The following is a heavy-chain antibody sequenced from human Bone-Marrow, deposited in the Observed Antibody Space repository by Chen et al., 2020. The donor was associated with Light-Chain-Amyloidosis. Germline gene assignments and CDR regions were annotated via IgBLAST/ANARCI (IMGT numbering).Heavy chain of an antibody. CDR2: ISSTASAA. J-gene: IGHJ4*02. V-gene: IGHV3-23*01. Sequence: EVQILESGGDLVQPGGALRLSCEASGLTFRRYPMSWVLQASGKGLEWVSSISSTASAAYYADTVKGRFTISRDNSKNTVHLQMDNLRAEDTAMYYCAKVLSAFDGSYNFDHWGRGNLVTVSS. CDR1: GLTFRRYP. CDR3: AKVLSAFDGSYNFDH. D-gene: IGHD3-10*01.